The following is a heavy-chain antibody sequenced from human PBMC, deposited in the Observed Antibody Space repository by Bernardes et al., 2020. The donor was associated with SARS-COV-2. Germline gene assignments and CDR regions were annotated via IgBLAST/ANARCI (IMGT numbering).Heavy chain of an antibody. CDR1: GYTFTSYG. D-gene: IGHD1-26*01. Sequence: ASVKVSCKASGYTFTSYGISWVRQAPGQGLEWMGWISAYNGNTNYAQKLQGRVTMTTDTSTSTAYMELRSLRSDDTAVYYCARDSGSYYVQVWFDPWGQGTLVTVSS. CDR2: ISAYNGNT. J-gene: IGHJ5*02. V-gene: IGHV1-18*01. CDR3: ARDSGSYYVQVWFDP.